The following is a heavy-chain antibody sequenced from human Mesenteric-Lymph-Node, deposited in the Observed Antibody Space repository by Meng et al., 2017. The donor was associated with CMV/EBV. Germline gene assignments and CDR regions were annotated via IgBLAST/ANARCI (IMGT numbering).Heavy chain of an antibody. CDR3: ARAGYYDASGPDY. V-gene: IGHV3-23*03. Sequence: GESLKISCAASGFTFSSYAMTWVRQAPGKGLEWVSVIYSGGINTYYADSVKGRFTISRDNSKNTLYLQMNSLRAEDTAVYYCARAGYYDASGPDYWGQGTLVTVSS. J-gene: IGHJ4*02. CDR2: IYSGGINT. CDR1: GFTFSSYA. D-gene: IGHD3-22*01.